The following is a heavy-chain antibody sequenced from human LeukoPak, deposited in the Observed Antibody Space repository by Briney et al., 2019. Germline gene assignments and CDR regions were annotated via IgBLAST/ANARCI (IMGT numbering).Heavy chain of an antibody. V-gene: IGHV4-39*07. J-gene: IGHJ6*03. CDR1: GGSISSSSYY. CDR2: IYYSGST. D-gene: IGHD6-19*01. Sequence: SETLSLTCTVSGGSISSSSYYWGWIRQPPGKGLEWIGSIYYSGSTYYNPSLKSRVTISVDTSKNQFSLKLSSVTAADTAVYYCARHIAVAGSSYYYYYMDVWGKGTTVTVSS. CDR3: ARHIAVAGSSYYYYYMDV.